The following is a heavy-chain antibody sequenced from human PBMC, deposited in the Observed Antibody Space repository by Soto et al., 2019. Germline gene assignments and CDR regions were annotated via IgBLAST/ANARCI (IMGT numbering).Heavy chain of an antibody. CDR2: ISGSGSST. D-gene: IGHD3-16*01. V-gene: IGHV3-23*01. J-gene: IGHJ6*03. Sequence: GGSLRLSCAASGFTFSSYAMSWVRQAPGKGLEWVSGISGSGSSTYYADSVKGRFTISRDNSKNTLYLQMNSLRAEDTAVYYCVKFRGRAYHYYYMDVWGNGTTVTVSS. CDR3: VKFRGRAYHYYYMDV. CDR1: GFTFSSYA.